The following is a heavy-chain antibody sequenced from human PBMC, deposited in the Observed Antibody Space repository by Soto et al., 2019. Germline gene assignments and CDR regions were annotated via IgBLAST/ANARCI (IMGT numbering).Heavy chain of an antibody. Sequence: VQLVQSGAEVKKPGASVRISCTASGISYSTYVIHWVRQAPGQGLEWMGWINAGNGDTRYSQRFQRRVTLTRDTSATTTYMDLSSLRSEDTSIYYCARAISGYVTWGQGTLVTVSS. CDR2: INAGNGDT. J-gene: IGHJ4*02. CDR3: ARAISGYVT. D-gene: IGHD5-12*01. CDR1: GISYSTYV. V-gene: IGHV1-3*01.